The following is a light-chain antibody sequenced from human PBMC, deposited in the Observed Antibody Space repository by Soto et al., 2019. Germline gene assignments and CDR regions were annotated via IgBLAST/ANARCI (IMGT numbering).Light chain of an antibody. Sequence: QPVLTQPPSASETPGQRVTISCSGSSSNIGSNTVNWYQQFPGTAPKFLIYSNNQRPSVVPDRFSGSKSGTSASLDISGLQSEDEADYYCAAWDDSLNGVVFGRGTKLTVL. CDR1: SSNIGSNT. J-gene: IGLJ2*01. V-gene: IGLV1-44*01. CDR3: AAWDDSLNGVV. CDR2: SNN.